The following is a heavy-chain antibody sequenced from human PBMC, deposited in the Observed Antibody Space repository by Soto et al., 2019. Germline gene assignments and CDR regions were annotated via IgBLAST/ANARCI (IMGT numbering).Heavy chain of an antibody. V-gene: IGHV3-30*18. J-gene: IGHJ5*02. CDR2: ISSDGNNK. Sequence: QVQLVESGGGVVQPGRSRMLSCAASGFTFDSYGMHWVRQAPGKGLEWVAVISSDGNNKYYADSVKGRFSIYRDNFNNRLYLQMSSLRVEDTAVYDCVKDLLQNTLTTCGSWGQGTLVTVSS. CDR1: GFTFDSYG. D-gene: IGHD4-17*01. CDR3: VKDLLQNTLTTCGS.